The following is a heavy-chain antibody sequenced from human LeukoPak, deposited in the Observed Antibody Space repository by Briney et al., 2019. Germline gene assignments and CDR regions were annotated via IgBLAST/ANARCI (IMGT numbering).Heavy chain of an antibody. Sequence: TGGSLRLSCAASGFTVSTNYMSWVRQAPGKGLEWIGYIYYSGSTNYNPSLKSRVTISVDTSKNQFSLKLSSVTAADTAVYYCASVRGYSGYEYFDYWGQGTLVTVSS. CDR1: GFTVSTNY. J-gene: IGHJ4*02. CDR2: IYYSGST. D-gene: IGHD5-12*01. V-gene: IGHV4-59*08. CDR3: ASVRGYSGYEYFDY.